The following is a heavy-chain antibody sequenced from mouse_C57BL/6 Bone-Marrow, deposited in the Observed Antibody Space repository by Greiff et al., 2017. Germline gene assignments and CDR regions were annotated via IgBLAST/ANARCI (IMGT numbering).Heavy chain of an antibody. CDR1: GYAFTNYL. CDR2: INPGSGGT. D-gene: IGHD1-1*01. V-gene: IGHV1-54*01. J-gene: IGHJ2*01. CDR3: ARGNYYGSTSYYFDY. Sequence: QVQLQQSGAELVRPGTSVKVSCKASGYAFTNYLIEWVKQRPGQGLEWIGVINPGSGGTNYNEKFKGKATLTADKSSSTAYMQLSSLTSEDSAVYFCARGNYYGSTSYYFDYWGQGTTLTVSS.